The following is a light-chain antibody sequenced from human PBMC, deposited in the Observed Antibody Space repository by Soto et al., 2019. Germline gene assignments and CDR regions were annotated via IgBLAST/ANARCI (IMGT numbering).Light chain of an antibody. Sequence: DFVMSQSPDSLAVSLGARATISCKSSQSVLSSSNNRNYLAWYQQKPGQPPKLLINWASTRESGVPDRFTGSGSGADFTLTITSLQAEDVAVYYCQQYYGAPLTFGQGTKVDI. CDR3: QQYYGAPLT. CDR2: WAS. J-gene: IGKJ1*01. CDR1: QSVLSSSNNRNY. V-gene: IGKV4-1*01.